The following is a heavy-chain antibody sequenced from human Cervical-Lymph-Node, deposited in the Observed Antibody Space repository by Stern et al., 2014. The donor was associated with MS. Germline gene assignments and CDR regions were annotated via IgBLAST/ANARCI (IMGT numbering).Heavy chain of an antibody. Sequence: VQLVQSGPGLVKPSQTLSLTCTVPGGSISSSGYYWSWIRQPADKGLEWIGRIHDSGGTYYNPSLKSRVTISMDPAKNQFSLKLPSVTAADTAVYYCATTRWDLFTWNWFDPWGQGTLVTVSS. CDR1: GGSISSSGYY. V-gene: IGHV4-61*02. D-gene: IGHD1-26*01. CDR2: IHDSGGT. CDR3: ATTRWDLFTWNWFDP. J-gene: IGHJ5*02.